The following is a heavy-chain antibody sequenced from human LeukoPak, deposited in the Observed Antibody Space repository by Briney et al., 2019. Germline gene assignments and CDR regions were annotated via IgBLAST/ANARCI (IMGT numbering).Heavy chain of an antibody. CDR3: ARNLGQTWGTVTTDLWYFDH. CDR1: GASIITTNYY. V-gene: IGHV4-39*01. CDR2: ISYSGNA. D-gene: IGHD4-11*01. Sequence: SETLSLTCTVSGASIITTNYYWGWIRQPPGKGLECIGSISYSGNAYYNPSLRSRLSISMDASKNQFSLKVRSVTAADTAVYYCARNLGQTWGTVTTDLWYFDHWGQGTLVPVSS. J-gene: IGHJ4*02.